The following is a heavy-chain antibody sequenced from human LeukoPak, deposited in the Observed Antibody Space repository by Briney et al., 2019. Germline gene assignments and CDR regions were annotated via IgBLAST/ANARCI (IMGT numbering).Heavy chain of an antibody. J-gene: IGHJ4*02. Sequence: SETLSLTCTVSGGSISNYYWSWIRQPPGKGLEWIGFITYSGSTDHNPSLKSRVTISVDTSKNQFSLKLSSVTAADTAVYYCARHSTSSGWLQYYFDYWGQGTLVTVSS. V-gene: IGHV4-59*08. CDR1: GGSISNYY. CDR2: ITYSGST. D-gene: IGHD6-19*01. CDR3: ARHSTSSGWLQYYFDY.